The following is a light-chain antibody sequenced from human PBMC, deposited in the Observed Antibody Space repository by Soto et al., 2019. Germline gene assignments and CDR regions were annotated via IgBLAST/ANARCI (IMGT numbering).Light chain of an antibody. CDR2: EVT. CDR3: CSYTTSGTYV. CDR1: SSALGNYNR. Sequence: QSALTQPPSVSGSPGQSVAISCTGTSSALGNYNRVSWYQQPPGTAPKLIIYEVTNRPSGVPDRFSGSKSGDTASLTISGLQAEDEADYFRCSYTTSGTYVFGTGTKVTVL. V-gene: IGLV2-18*02. J-gene: IGLJ1*01.